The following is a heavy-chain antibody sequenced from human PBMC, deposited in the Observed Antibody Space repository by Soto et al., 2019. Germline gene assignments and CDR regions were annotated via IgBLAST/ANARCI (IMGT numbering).Heavy chain of an antibody. V-gene: IGHV1-18*01. CDR3: AREAPPEDY. J-gene: IGHJ4*02. Sequence: QVQLVQSGAEVKKPGASVKVSCKASGYTFTSYGISWVRQAPGQGLEWMGWIRPYNGNTNYAQKLQGRVTMTTDTSPSTAYMELRSLGSDDTGVYYCAREAPPEDYWGQGTLVTVSS. CDR1: GYTFTSYG. CDR2: IRPYNGNT.